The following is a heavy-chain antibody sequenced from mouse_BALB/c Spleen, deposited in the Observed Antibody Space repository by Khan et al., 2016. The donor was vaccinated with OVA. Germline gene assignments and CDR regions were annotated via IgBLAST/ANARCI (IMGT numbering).Heavy chain of an antibody. V-gene: IGHV1S81*02. CDR2: INPSNGGT. CDR1: GYTFTSYY. D-gene: IGHD1-1*02. CDR3: TRSGWAAFAY. J-gene: IGHJ3*01. Sequence: QVQLQQPGAELVKPGASVKLSCKASGYTFTSYYIYWVKQRPGQGLEWIGGINPSNGGTYFNEKFESKATPTVDKSSSTAFMQVSSLTSEDSAVYYCTRSGWAAFAYWGQGTLVTVSA.